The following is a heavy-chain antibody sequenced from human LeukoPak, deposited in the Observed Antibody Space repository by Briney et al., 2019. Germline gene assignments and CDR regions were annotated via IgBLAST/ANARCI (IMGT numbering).Heavy chain of an antibody. Sequence: GGSLRLSCAASGFTFSDCYMSWIRQAPGKGLEWVSYISSSGSTIYYADSVKGRFTISRDNAKNSLYLQMNSLRAEDTAVYYCAREWGGCSSTSCSSYYWGQGTLVTVSS. CDR3: AREWGGCSSTSCSSYY. J-gene: IGHJ4*02. V-gene: IGHV3-11*01. CDR2: ISSSGSTI. CDR1: GFTFSDCY. D-gene: IGHD2-2*01.